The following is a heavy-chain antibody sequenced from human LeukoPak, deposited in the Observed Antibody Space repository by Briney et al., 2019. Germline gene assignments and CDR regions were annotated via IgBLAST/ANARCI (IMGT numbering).Heavy chain of an antibody. Sequence: ASVKVSRKASGYTFTSYGISWVRQAPGQGLEWMGWISAYNGNTNFAQKLQGRVTMTTDTSTSTAYMELRSLRSDDTAVYYCARVPYDFWSGYLYNWFDPWGQGTLVTVSS. J-gene: IGHJ5*02. D-gene: IGHD3-3*01. CDR1: GYTFTSYG. CDR3: ARVPYDFWSGYLYNWFDP. CDR2: ISAYNGNT. V-gene: IGHV1-18*01.